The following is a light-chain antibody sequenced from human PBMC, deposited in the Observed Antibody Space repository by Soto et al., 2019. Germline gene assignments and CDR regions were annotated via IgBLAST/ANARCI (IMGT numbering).Light chain of an antibody. J-gene: IGKJ1*01. CDR2: DAS. Sequence: AIPLTQSPSSLSASVGDRVTITCRASQGISSALAWYQQKPGKAPKLLIYDASSLESGVPSRFSGSGSGTDFTLTISSLQPEDFATYYCQQLKAFGQGTKVEIK. V-gene: IGKV1-13*02. CDR1: QGISSA. CDR3: QQLKA.